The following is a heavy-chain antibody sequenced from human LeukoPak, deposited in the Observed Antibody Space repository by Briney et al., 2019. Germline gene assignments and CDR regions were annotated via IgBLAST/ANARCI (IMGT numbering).Heavy chain of an antibody. CDR3: ARGPPEGYVATIAYWFDP. V-gene: IGHV1-69*04. CDR1: GGTFSSYA. J-gene: IGHJ5*02. CDR2: IIPILGIA. D-gene: IGHD5-12*01. Sequence: GASVKVSCKASGGTFSSYAISWVRQAPGQGLEWMGRIIPILGIANYAQKFQGRVTITADKSTSTAYMELSSLRSEDTAVYYCARGPPEGYVATIAYWFDPWGQGTLVTVSS.